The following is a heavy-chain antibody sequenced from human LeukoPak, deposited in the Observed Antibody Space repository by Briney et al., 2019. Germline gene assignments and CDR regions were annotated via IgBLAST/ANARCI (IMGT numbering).Heavy chain of an antibody. CDR1: GFTFSSYA. V-gene: IGHV3-30*04. Sequence: GGSLRLSCAASGFTFSSYAMHWVRQAPGKGLEWVAVISYDGSNKYYADSVKGRFTISRDNSKNTLYLQMNSLRAEDTAVYYCARDYYDSSGYYYFDYWGQGTLVTVSS. J-gene: IGHJ4*02. CDR2: ISYDGSNK. CDR3: ARDYYDSSGYYYFDY. D-gene: IGHD3-22*01.